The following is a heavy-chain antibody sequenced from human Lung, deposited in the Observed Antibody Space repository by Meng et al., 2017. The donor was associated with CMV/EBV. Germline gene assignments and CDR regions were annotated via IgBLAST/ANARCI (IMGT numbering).Heavy chain of an antibody. J-gene: IGHJ5*02. D-gene: IGHD2-15*01. V-gene: IGHV1-69*05. CDR1: GTFSCYA. Sequence: GTFSCYAVGWVRQAPGRGLEWIGGIIPIFGTADYAQKFHGRVTIATDASTSAAYMGLCSLRSDDPAVYYCASSGGLHGGLYAGWFDPWGQGTLVTVSS. CDR3: ASSGGLHGGLYAGWFDP. CDR2: IIPIFGTA.